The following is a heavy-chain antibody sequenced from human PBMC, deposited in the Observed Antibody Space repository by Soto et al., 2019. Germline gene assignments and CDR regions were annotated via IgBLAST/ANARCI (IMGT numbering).Heavy chain of an antibody. CDR1: GGSISSYY. Sequence: QVQLQESGPGLVKPSETLSLTCTVSGGSISSYYWSWIRQPPGKGLEWIGYIYYSGSTNYNPSLKSRVTISVDTSKNQFSLKLSSVTAADTAVYYCARKLIVVVPAAMPNWYFDLWGRGTLVTVSS. CDR2: IYYSGST. CDR3: ARKLIVVVPAAMPNWYFDL. V-gene: IGHV4-59*01. J-gene: IGHJ2*01. D-gene: IGHD2-2*01.